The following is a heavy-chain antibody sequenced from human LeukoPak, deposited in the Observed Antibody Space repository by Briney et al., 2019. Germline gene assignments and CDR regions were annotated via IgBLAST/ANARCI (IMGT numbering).Heavy chain of an antibody. V-gene: IGHV3-23*01. J-gene: IGHJ4*02. Sequence: GGSLRLSCAASGFTFSSYAMSWVRQAPGKGLEWVSAISGSGGSTYYADSVKGRFTISRDNSKNTLYLQMNSLRAEDTAVYYCAKEESYYDSSGYSRYWGQGTLVTVPS. CDR2: ISGSGGST. D-gene: IGHD3-22*01. CDR1: GFTFSSYA. CDR3: AKEESYYDSSGYSRY.